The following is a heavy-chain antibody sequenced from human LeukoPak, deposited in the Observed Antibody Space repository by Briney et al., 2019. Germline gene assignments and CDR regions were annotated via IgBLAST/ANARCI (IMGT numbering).Heavy chain of an antibody. J-gene: IGHJ4*02. CDR1: GFTFSSYG. CDR3: ARDSGELSYVDY. V-gene: IGHV3-33*01. Sequence: GGSLRLSCAASGFTFSSYGMHWVRQAPGKGLEWVAVIWYDGSNKYYADSVKGRFTIFRDNSKNTLYLQMNSLRAEDTAVYYCARDSGELSYVDYWGQGTLVTVSS. CDR2: IWYDGSNK. D-gene: IGHD7-27*01.